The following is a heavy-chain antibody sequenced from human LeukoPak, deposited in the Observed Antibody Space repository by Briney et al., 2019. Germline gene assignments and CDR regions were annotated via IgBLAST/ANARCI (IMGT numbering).Heavy chain of an antibody. D-gene: IGHD2-2*01. V-gene: IGHV3-30*18. CDR1: GFTFSSYG. CDR2: ISYDGSNK. Sequence: GGSLRLSCAASGFTFSSYGMHWVRQAPGKGLEWVAVISYDGSNKYYADSVKGRFTISRDNSKNTLYLQMNSLRAEDTAVYYCAKDRDDIVVVPAAIESSFGMDVWGQGTTVTVSS. J-gene: IGHJ6*02. CDR3: AKDRDDIVVVPAAIESSFGMDV.